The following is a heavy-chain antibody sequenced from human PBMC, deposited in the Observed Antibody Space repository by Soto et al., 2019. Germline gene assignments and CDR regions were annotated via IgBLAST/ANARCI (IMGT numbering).Heavy chain of an antibody. CDR1: GFSFGDTW. CDR3: ATDGRGWYVFDH. J-gene: IGHJ4*02. Sequence: EVQLVESGGVLVKPGGSLRLSCAASGFSFGDTWLNWVRQAPGRGLEWVGRIRSKTDGGTTDYAAPVKGRFTISRDDSKNTLYLHMNNLKTEDTAVYYCATDGRGWYVFDHWGQGTLVTVSS. CDR2: IRSKTDGGTT. V-gene: IGHV3-15*07. D-gene: IGHD6-19*01.